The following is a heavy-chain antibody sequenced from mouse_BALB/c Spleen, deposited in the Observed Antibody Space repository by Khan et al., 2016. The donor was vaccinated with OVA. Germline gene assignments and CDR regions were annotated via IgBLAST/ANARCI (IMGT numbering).Heavy chain of an antibody. CDR2: INPGSGGT. V-gene: IGHV1-54*01. Sequence: QVRLQQSGAELVRPGTSVKVSCKASGYAFTNYMLEWVKQRPGQGLEWIGVINPGSGGTNYTEKFKGKATLTADKSSNTAYMQLSSLTSDDSAVYCCARGGYGSFAYWGQGTLVTVSA. CDR3: ARGGYGSFAY. D-gene: IGHD1-1*02. CDR1: GYAFTNYM. J-gene: IGHJ3*01.